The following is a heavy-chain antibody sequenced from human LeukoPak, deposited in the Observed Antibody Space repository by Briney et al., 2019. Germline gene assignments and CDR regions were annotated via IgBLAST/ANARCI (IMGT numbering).Heavy chain of an antibody. CDR3: ARYPIQEVVTEGYFDY. V-gene: IGHV4-39*07. Sequence: PSETLSLTCTVSGGSISNGSDYWGWIRQPPGKGLRWIGNIYHSGSTYYNPSLKSRVTISVDTSKNQFSLKLSSVTAADTAVYYCARYPIQEVVTEGYFDYWGQGTLVTVSS. CDR2: IYHSGST. CDR1: GGSISNGSDY. D-gene: IGHD2-21*02. J-gene: IGHJ4*02.